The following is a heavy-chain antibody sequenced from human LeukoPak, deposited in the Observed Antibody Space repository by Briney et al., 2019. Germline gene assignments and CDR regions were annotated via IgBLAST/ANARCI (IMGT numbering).Heavy chain of an antibody. CDR3: VKDEGYCSSVSCSPSY. V-gene: IGHV3-64D*06. Sequence: GGSLRLSCAASGFNFRNYPMHWVRQAPGKGLDYVSAIGGNGDTTYYEDSVKGRVTISRDNSKNTLYLQLSSLRVEDTAVYYCVKDEGYCSSVSCSPSYWGQGTLVTVSS. CDR2: IGGNGDTT. D-gene: IGHD2-2*01. CDR1: GFNFRNYP. J-gene: IGHJ4*02.